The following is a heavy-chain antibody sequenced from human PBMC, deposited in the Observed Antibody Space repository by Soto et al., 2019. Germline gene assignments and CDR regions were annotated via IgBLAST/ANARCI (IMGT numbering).Heavy chain of an antibody. CDR2: INPSRGRT. D-gene: IGHD6-6*01. V-gene: IGHV1-46*01. CDR1: GYTFTTYY. Sequence: ASVKVSCKASGYTFTTYYMHWVRQAPGQGLEWMGIINPSRGRTNYAQKFQGRVTITADKSTSTAYMELSSLRSEDTAVYYCARARGIAARPRYYYYMDVWGKGTTVTVSS. CDR3: ARARGIAARPRYYYYMDV. J-gene: IGHJ6*03.